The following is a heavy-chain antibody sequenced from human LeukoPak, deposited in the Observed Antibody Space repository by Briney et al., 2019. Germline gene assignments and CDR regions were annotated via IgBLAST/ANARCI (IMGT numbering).Heavy chain of an antibody. CDR2: MNSDGSIT. Sequence: GGSLRLSCAPSGFTFTTSWMHWVRQAPGKGLVWVSRMNSDGSITNYADSVKGRFTISRDNAKNTLYLQMNSLTVEDTAVYYCARGGRFYLDYWGQETLVTVSS. CDR3: ARGGRFYLDY. J-gene: IGHJ4*02. V-gene: IGHV3-74*01. D-gene: IGHD1-26*01. CDR1: GFTFTTSW.